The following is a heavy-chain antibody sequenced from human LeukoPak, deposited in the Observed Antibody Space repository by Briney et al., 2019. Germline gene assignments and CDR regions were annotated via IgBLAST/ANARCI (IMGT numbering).Heavy chain of an antibody. CDR1: GLNFNNYA. Sequence: GGSLRLSCAMSGLNFNNYALTWVRQAPGKGLEWVSGISGSGGSTYHADSVKGRFTISRDNSRNTLYLHMNTLRAEDTAVYYCARDPVSSSWYGYFQHWGQGTLVSVSS. CDR2: ISGSGGST. D-gene: IGHD6-13*01. V-gene: IGHV3-23*01. CDR3: ARDPVSSSWYGYFQH. J-gene: IGHJ1*01.